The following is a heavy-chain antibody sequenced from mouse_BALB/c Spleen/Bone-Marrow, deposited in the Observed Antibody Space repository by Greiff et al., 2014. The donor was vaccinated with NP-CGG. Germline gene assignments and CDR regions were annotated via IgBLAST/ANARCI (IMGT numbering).Heavy chain of an antibody. CDR3: ARINYGNYYAMDY. Sequence: VKLMESGSVLVRPGASVKLSCKASGYTFTSSWMHWAKQRPGQGLEWVGEIHPNSGNTNYNEKFKGKATLTVDTSSSTAYVDLSSLTSEDSAVYYCARINYGNYYAMDYWGQGTSVTVSS. CDR1: GYTFTSSW. V-gene: IGHV1S130*01. CDR2: IHPNSGNT. D-gene: IGHD2-1*01. J-gene: IGHJ4*01.